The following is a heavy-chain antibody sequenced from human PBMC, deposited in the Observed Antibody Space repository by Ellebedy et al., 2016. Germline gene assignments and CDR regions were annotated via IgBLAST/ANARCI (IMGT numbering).Heavy chain of an antibody. V-gene: IGHV5-51*01. CDR3: ARECGGQCQGNFDF. Sequence: GESLKISXKGSGDSFMYYYIAWVRQMPGKGLEWMGVVYPDDSDTRYSPSFQGQVIISVDRSISTAYLQWSSLKPSDTAMYYCARECGGQCQGNFDFWGQGTLVTVSS. CDR2: VYPDDSDT. J-gene: IGHJ4*02. CDR1: GDSFMYYY. D-gene: IGHD4-23*01.